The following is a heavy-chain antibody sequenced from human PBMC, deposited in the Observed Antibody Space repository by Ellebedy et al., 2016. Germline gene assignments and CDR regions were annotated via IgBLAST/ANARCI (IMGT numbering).Heavy chain of an antibody. CDR2: ISYDGSNK. D-gene: IGHD3-22*01. J-gene: IGHJ4*02. V-gene: IGHV3-30*18. Sequence: GESLKISXAASGFTFSSYGMHWVRQAPGKGLEWVAVISYDGSNKYYADSVKGRFTISRDNSKNTLYLQMNSLRAEDTALYYCAKDIEYYDSSGYYDYWGQGTLVTVSS. CDR3: AKDIEYYDSSGYYDY. CDR1: GFTFSSYG.